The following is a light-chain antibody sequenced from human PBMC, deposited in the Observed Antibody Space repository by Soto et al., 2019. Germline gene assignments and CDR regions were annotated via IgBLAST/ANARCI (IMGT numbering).Light chain of an antibody. Sequence: DIQVIQSPSSLSASVGDRVTITCRASLRISTYLNWYQHKPGKAPKLLIYGASSLQSGVPSRFSGSGSGTDFTLTISSLHPEDSATYYCQQSHSTPLTFCGGTNLEI. V-gene: IGKV1-39*01. CDR1: LRISTY. J-gene: IGKJ4*01. CDR3: QQSHSTPLT. CDR2: GAS.